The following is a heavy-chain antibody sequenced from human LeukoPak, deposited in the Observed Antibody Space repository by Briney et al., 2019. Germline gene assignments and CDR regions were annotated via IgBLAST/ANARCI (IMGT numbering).Heavy chain of an antibody. CDR2: ISGSGGHT. D-gene: IGHD3-22*01. Sequence: PGGSLRLSCAASGFTFSSFAMSWVRLAPGKGLGWVSGISGSGGHTYYTDSVKGRFTISRDNSKTTVSLQMNSLTTDDTAVYYCAKEGRLTVAAVVVENYFDFWGQGTPVIVSA. J-gene: IGHJ4*02. CDR1: GFTFSSFA. V-gene: IGHV3-23*01. CDR3: AKEGRLTVAAVVVENYFDF.